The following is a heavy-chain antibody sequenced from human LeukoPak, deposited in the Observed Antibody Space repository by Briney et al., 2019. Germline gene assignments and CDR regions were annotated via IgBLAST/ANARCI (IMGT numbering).Heavy chain of an antibody. CDR1: GFTFSSYG. Sequence: GGSLRLSCSASGFTFSSYGMHWVRQAPGKGLEWVAVISYDGSNKYYADSVKGRFTISRDNSKNTLYLQMNSLRAEDTAVYYCAKDKYYYDSSGYYLDYWGQGTLVTVSS. D-gene: IGHD3-22*01. V-gene: IGHV3-30*18. CDR3: AKDKYYYDSSGYYLDY. CDR2: ISYDGSNK. J-gene: IGHJ4*02.